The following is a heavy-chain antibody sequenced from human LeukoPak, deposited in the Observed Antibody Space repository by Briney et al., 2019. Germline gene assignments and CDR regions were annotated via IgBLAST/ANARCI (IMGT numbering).Heavy chain of an antibody. CDR1: GYTFSAYA. D-gene: IGHD5-24*01. J-gene: IGHJ4*02. CDR2: ITPSDGA. Sequence: ASVKVSCKSSGYTFSAYAMHWVRQAPGQGLEWMGWITPSDGANYAQKFQGRVTMTRDTSMSTAYMDLNRLTSDDTAVYFCARDRYGDGFAHFDYWGQGTLVTVSS. CDR3: ARDRYGDGFAHFDY. V-gene: IGHV1-2*02.